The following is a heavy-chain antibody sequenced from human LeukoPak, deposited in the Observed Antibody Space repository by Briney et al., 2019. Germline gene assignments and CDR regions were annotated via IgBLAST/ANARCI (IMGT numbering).Heavy chain of an antibody. D-gene: IGHD6-13*01. J-gene: IGHJ4*02. CDR3: ARHGSAAAREFDY. V-gene: IGHV4-39*01. Sequence: PSETLSLTCTVSGGSISSSSYYWGWIRQPPGKGLEWIGSIYYSGSTYYNPSLKSRVTISVDTSKNQFSLKLSSVTAADTAVYYCARHGSAAAREFDYWGQGTLVTVSS. CDR2: IYYSGST. CDR1: GGSISSSSYY.